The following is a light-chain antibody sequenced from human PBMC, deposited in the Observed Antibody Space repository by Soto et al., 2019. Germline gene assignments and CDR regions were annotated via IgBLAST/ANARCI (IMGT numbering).Light chain of an antibody. V-gene: IGLV2-14*01. J-gene: IGLJ3*02. Sequence: QSALTQPASVSGSPGQSITIACTGTSSDVGIYNYVSWYQQHPGKAPILIIYEVTNRPSGVSDRFSGSKSDNTASLTISGLQAEDEADYYCSSYTITSTWVFGGGTKLTVL. CDR1: SSDVGIYNY. CDR2: EVT. CDR3: SSYTITSTWV.